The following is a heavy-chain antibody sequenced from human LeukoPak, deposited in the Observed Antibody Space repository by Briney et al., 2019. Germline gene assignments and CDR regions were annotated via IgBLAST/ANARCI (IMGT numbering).Heavy chain of an antibody. CDR1: GYTFTGYY. D-gene: IGHD2-2*01. J-gene: IGHJ6*02. CDR2: INSNSGST. V-gene: IGHV1-2*02. CDR3: ARVGPLYCSSTSCYGMDV. Sequence: AAVKVSCKASGYTFTGYYMHWVRQAPGQGLEWMGWINSNSGSTNYAQKFQGRVTMTRDTSISTAYMELSRLRSDDTAVYYCARVGPLYCSSTSCYGMDVWGQGTTVTVSS.